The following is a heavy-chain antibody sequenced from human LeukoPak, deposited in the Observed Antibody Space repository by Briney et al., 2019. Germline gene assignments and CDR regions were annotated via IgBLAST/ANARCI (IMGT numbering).Heavy chain of an antibody. V-gene: IGHV3-21*01. CDR3: ARDFSDTAYFDC. CDR1: GFTFSDYR. Sequence: PGGSLRLSCAASGFTFSDYRMNRVRQAPGKGLEWVSSISGSSRYKYYADSVKGRFTISRDNANNSLHLQMNGLRAEDTAVYYCARDFSDTAYFDCWGQGTLVTVSS. CDR2: ISGSSRYK. D-gene: IGHD5-18*01. J-gene: IGHJ4*02.